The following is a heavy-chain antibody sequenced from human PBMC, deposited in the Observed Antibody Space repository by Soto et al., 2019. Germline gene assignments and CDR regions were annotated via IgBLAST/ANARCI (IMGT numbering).Heavy chain of an antibody. CDR3: EGGDYYGMDV. CDR1: GFTFISYW. V-gene: IGHV3-7*03. Sequence: PWGSLRLSCAASGFTFISYWIIFFRQAPGKGLEWVANIKQDGSEKYYVDSVKGRLTISRDNAKNSLYLQMNSLRAEDTAVYYCEGGDYYGMDVWGQGTTVTVSS. D-gene: IGHD3-16*01. J-gene: IGHJ6*02. CDR2: IKQDGSEK.